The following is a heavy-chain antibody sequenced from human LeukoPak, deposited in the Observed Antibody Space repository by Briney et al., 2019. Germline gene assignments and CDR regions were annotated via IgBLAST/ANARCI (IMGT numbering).Heavy chain of an antibody. V-gene: IGHV3-21*01. CDR1: GFTFSSYS. CDR2: ISSSSSYI. CDR3: ARDSQGQEGFDY. Sequence: PGGSLRPSCAASGFTFSSYSMNWVRQAPGKGLEWVSSISSSSSYIYYADSVKGRFTISRDNAKNSLYLQMNSLRAEDTAVYYCARDSQGQEGFDYWGQGTLVTVSS. J-gene: IGHJ4*02.